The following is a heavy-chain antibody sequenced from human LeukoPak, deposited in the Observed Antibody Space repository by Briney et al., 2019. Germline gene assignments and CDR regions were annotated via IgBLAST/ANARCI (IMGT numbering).Heavy chain of an antibody. J-gene: IGHJ5*02. D-gene: IGHD2-15*01. CDR3: AREGLLRNWFDP. V-gene: IGHV4-30-2*01. Sequence: XXGYIYHSGSTYYNPSLKSRVTISVDRSKNQFSLKLSSVTAADTAVYYCAREGLLRNWFDPWGQGTLVTVSS. CDR2: IYHSGST.